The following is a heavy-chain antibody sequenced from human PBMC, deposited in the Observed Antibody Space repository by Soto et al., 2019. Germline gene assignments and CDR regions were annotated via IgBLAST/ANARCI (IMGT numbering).Heavy chain of an antibody. J-gene: IGHJ6*01. CDR3: ARESLRLLRSRCSTSGGRRQRGYYYGMAV. V-gene: IGHV4-61*01. D-gene: IGHD6-19*01. CDR2: IYYIGST. CDR1: GGSFSSGSYY. Sequence: SETLSLTCTVSGGSFSSGSYYWSWIRQPPGKGLEWIGYIYYIGSTNYNPSLKSRVTISVDTSKNQFSLKLSSVTAADTAVYYCARESLRLLRSRCSTSGGRRQRGYYYGMAVWGQGNAVPVSS.